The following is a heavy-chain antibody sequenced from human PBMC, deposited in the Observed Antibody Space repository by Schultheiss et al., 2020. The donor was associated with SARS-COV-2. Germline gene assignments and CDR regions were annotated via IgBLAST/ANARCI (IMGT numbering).Heavy chain of an antibody. CDR3: AKATLVGGSSGVRYGMDV. CDR2: ISYDGSNK. J-gene: IGHJ6*02. Sequence: GGSLRLSCAASGFTFSSYSMHWVRQAPGKGLEWVAVISYDGSNKYYADSVKGRFTISRDNSKNTLYLQMNSLRAEDTAVYYCAKATLVGGSSGVRYGMDVWGQGTTVTFAS. D-gene: IGHD6-6*01. V-gene: IGHV3-30*18. CDR1: GFTFSSYS.